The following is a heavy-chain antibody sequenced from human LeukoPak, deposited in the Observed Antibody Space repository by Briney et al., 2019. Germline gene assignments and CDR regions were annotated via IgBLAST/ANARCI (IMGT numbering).Heavy chain of an antibody. D-gene: IGHD1-1*01. V-gene: IGHV3-21*01. Sequence: GGSLRLSCAAPGFTFSSYSMNWVRQAPGKGLEWVSSISSSSSYIYYADSVKGRFTISRDNAKNSLYLQMNSLRAEDTAVYYCARDQELEGTFDYWGQGTLVTVSS. J-gene: IGHJ4*02. CDR2: ISSSSSYI. CDR3: ARDQELEGTFDY. CDR1: GFTFSSYS.